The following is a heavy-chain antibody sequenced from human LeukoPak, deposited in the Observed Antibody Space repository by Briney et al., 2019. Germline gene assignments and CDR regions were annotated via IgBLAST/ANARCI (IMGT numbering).Heavy chain of an antibody. CDR3: ASLLIGVGMDV. Sequence: GGSLRLSCAASGSTFSSYGMHWVRKAPGEGLERVALIYYDGSNEYYADSVKGRFTISRDNSKNTLYLQMNSLRAEDTAVYYCASLLIGVGMDVWGQGTTVTVSS. V-gene: IGHV3-33*01. D-gene: IGHD3-16*01. CDR1: GSTFSSYG. J-gene: IGHJ6*02. CDR2: IYYDGSNE.